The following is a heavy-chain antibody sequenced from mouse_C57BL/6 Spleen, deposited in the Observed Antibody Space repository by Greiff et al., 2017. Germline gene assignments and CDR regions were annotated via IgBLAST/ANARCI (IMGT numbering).Heavy chain of an antibody. J-gene: IGHJ4*01. CDR2: IYPGSGST. Sequence: VQLQQPGAELVKPGASVKMSCKASGYTFTSYWITWVKQRPGQGLEWIGDIYPGSGSTNYNEKFKSKATLTVDTSSSTAYMQLSSLISEDSAVYYCARYYGSSYDYAMDYWGQGTSVTVSS. CDR1: GYTFTSYW. CDR3: ARYYGSSYDYAMDY. D-gene: IGHD1-1*01. V-gene: IGHV1-55*01.